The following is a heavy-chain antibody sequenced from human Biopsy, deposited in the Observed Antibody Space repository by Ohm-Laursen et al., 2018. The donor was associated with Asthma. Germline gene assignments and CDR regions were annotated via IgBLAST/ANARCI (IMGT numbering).Heavy chain of an antibody. CDR2: IYYSGTT. D-gene: IGHD6-13*01. Sequence: TLSLTCSLSSGSGGYMRSGNYYWGWIRQPPGKGLEWIGSIYYSGTTYYNPSLESRLTVSADTSKNQLSLKLTSVTAADTAVYYCVRGSSSWHHGPFHYYYGLDVWGQGTTATVSS. J-gene: IGHJ6*02. CDR1: SGSGGYMRSGNYY. CDR3: VRGSSSWHHGPFHYYYGLDV. V-gene: IGHV4-39*01.